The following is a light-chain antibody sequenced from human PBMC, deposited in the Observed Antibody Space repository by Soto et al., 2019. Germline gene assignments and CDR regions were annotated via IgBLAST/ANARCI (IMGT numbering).Light chain of an antibody. CDR1: QSVLYSSNNKNY. CDR3: QQYYSIPRT. Sequence: DIVMTQSPDSLAMSLGERATINCKSSQSVLYSSNNKNYLAWYQQKPGQPPKLLIYWASTRESGVPDRFSGSGSGTDFTLTISSLQAEDVAIYYCQQYYSIPRTFGQGTKLEIK. V-gene: IGKV4-1*01. CDR2: WAS. J-gene: IGKJ1*01.